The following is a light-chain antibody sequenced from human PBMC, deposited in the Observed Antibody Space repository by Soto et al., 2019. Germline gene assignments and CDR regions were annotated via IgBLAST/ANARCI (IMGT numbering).Light chain of an antibody. CDR1: QGVSRW. Sequence: DIQLTQSPSSVSASIGDRVTMTCRASQGVSRWLAWYQQKPGRAPKLLIYTASSLQSGVPSRFSASASGTYFTLTISSLQPEDFATYYCQQANTFPLTLGGGTKVDIK. CDR2: TAS. V-gene: IGKV1-12*01. J-gene: IGKJ4*01. CDR3: QQANTFPLT.